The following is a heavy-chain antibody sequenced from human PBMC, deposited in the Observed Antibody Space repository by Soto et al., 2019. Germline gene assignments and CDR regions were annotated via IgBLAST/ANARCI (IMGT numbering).Heavy chain of an antibody. V-gene: IGHV3-15*01. Sequence: GGSLRLSCAASGFTFSNAWMSWVRQAPGKGLEWVGRIKSKTDGGTTDYAAPVKGRFTISRDDSKNTLYLQMNSLKTEDTAVYYCTTDNPGYCSSTSCYGAPLSGDYWGQGTLVTVSS. J-gene: IGHJ4*02. CDR2: IKSKTDGGTT. D-gene: IGHD2-2*03. CDR3: TTDNPGYCSSTSCYGAPLSGDY. CDR1: GFTFSNAW.